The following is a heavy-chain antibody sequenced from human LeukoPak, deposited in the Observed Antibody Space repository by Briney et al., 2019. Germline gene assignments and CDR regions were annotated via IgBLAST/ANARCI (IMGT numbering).Heavy chain of an antibody. CDR2: MNPNSGNT. D-gene: IGHD4-23*01. CDR3: ARDRPTVVTANAFDI. CDR1: GYTFTSYD. J-gene: IGHJ3*02. V-gene: IGHV1-8*01. Sequence: GASVKVSCKASGYTFTSYDINWVRQATGQGLEWMGWMNPNSGNTGYAQKFQGRVTMTTDTSTSTAYMELRSLRSDDTAVYYCARDRPTVVTANAFDIWGQGTMVTVSS.